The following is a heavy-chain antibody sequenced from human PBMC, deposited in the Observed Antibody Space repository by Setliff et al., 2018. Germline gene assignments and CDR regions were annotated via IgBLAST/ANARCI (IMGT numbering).Heavy chain of an antibody. D-gene: IGHD5-18*01. Sequence: SVKVSCKASGGTFRNYGISWVRQAPGQGLEWMGGTIPVFGTTDYSQKFQGRVTIITDESTSTAYMELSSLRFEDTAVYYCAREGVDTRSSTDYRYYMDVWGKGTTVTVSS. CDR1: GGTFRNYG. CDR2: TIPVFGTT. V-gene: IGHV1-69*05. J-gene: IGHJ6*03. CDR3: AREGVDTRSSTDYRYYMDV.